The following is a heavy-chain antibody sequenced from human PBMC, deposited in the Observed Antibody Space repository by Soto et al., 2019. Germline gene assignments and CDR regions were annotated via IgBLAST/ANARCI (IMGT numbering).Heavy chain of an antibody. Sequence: QVQLVESGGGVVQPGGSLRLSCVASGFTFSVYGMNWVRQAPGKGLEWVAVIWFDGKKQYYADSVKGRITISRDNSNKPLYLQMKSLRDEEAAVYYGARSFWAPSVDRWGPGPLVNVSS. D-gene: IGHD3-16*02. CDR2: IWFDGKKQ. J-gene: IGHJ5*02. CDR3: ARSFWAPSVDR. CDR1: GFTFSVYG. V-gene: IGHV3-33*01.